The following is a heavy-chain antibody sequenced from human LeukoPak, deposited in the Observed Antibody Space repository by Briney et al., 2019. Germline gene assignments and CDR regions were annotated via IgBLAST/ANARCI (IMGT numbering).Heavy chain of an antibody. CDR2: ISYDGSNK. D-gene: IGHD5-18*01. CDR1: GFTFSSYG. Sequence: GRTLRISCAASGFTFSSYGMHWVRQAPGKGLEWVAVISYDGSNKYYADSVKGRFTISRDNSKNTLYLQMNSLRAEDTAVYYCAKGGYSYGIHFDYWGQGTLVTVSS. J-gene: IGHJ4*02. CDR3: AKGGYSYGIHFDY. V-gene: IGHV3-30*18.